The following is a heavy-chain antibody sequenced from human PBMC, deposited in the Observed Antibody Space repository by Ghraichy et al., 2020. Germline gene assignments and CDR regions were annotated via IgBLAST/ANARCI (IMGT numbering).Heavy chain of an antibody. J-gene: IGHJ5*02. D-gene: IGHD3-22*01. CDR2: IKGDGNER. CDR3: ARSRSSGP. V-gene: IGHV3-7*03. Sequence: GGSLRLSCEASGFTFSNYWMTWVRQAPGKGLEWVAYIKGDGNERYYVDSVKGRFTISRDNARKSVHLQMNSLRVEDTAVYYCARSRSSGPWGQGTLVTVSS. CDR1: GFTFSNYW.